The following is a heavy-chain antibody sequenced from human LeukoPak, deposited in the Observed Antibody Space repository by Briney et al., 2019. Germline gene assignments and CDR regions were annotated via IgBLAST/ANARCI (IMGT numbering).Heavy chain of an antibody. J-gene: IGHJ4*02. D-gene: IGHD2-15*01. CDR3: TTGGGTMDF. CDR2: FTSRSAGGTI. CDR1: GVTVSNTW. Sequence: GGSLRLSCTASGVTVSNTWMSWVRQAPGKGLEWVGLFTSRSAGGTIHYAAPVQGRFTILAEDSKNTWYLQMNGLQIEDTGIYYCTTGGGTMDFWGQGTLVTVSS. V-gene: IGHV3-15*01.